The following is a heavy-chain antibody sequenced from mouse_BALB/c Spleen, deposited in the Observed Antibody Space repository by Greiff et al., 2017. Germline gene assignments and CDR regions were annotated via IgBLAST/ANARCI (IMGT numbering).Heavy chain of an antibody. V-gene: IGHV1-14*01. CDR2: INPYNDGT. D-gene: IGHD2-3*01. J-gene: IGHJ2*01. Sequence: VQLKESGPELVKPGASVKMSCKASGYTFTSYVMHWVKQKPGQGLEWIGYINPYNDGTKYNEKFKGKATLTSDKSSSTAYMELSSLTSEDSAVYYCARDGYYVYFDYWGQGTTLTVSS. CDR3: ARDGYYVYFDY. CDR1: GYTFTSYV.